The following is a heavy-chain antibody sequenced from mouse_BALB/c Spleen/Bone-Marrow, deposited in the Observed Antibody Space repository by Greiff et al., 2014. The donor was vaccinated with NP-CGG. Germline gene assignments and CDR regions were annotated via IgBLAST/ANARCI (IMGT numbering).Heavy chain of an antibody. CDR2: INPYNDGT. Sequence: VHVKQSGPELVKPGASVKMSCKASGYTFTSYVMHWVKQKPGQGLEWIGYINPYNDGTKYNEKFKGKATLTSDKSSSTAYMELRSLTSEDSAVYYCARRQFITTAAWFAYWGQGTLVTVSA. J-gene: IGHJ3*01. CDR1: GYTFTSYV. CDR3: ARRQFITTAAWFAY. D-gene: IGHD1-2*01. V-gene: IGHV1-14*01.